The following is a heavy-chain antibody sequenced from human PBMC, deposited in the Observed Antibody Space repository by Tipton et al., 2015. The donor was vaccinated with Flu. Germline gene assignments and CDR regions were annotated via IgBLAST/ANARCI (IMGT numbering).Heavy chain of an antibody. J-gene: IGHJ4*02. CDR3: TRSLRNSSGSPGY. D-gene: IGHD3-22*01. CDR1: GGSFSGYY. V-gene: IGHV4-34*01. CDR2: INHSGST. Sequence: TLSLTCAVYGGSFSGYYWSWIRQPPGKGLEWIGEINHSGSTYYSPSLKSRVTISADTSNNQFSLRLSSVTAADTAMYYCTRSLRNSSGSPGYWGQGTLVTASS.